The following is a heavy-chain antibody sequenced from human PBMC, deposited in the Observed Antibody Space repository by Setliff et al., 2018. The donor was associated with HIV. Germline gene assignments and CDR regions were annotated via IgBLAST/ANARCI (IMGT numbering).Heavy chain of an antibody. CDR3: ATYLSDNYLDGAFDI. V-gene: IGHV4-39*02. CDR1: GASVSTTGYC. Sequence: PSETLSLTCTVSGASVSTTGYCWGWLRQSPGKGLQWIGTTFYSGSTYYNPSLKSRVTISLDTSNNDFSLTLTSVTAADTALYFCATYLSDNYLDGAFDIWGRGTMVTVSS. J-gene: IGHJ3*02. D-gene: IGHD3-3*01. CDR2: TFYSGST.